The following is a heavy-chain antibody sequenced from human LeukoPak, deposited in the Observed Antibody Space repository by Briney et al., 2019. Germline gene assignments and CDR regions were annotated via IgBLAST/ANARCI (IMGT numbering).Heavy chain of an antibody. V-gene: IGHV3-23*01. J-gene: IGHJ4*02. D-gene: IGHD5-18*01. Sequence: PGGSLRLSCAASGFTFGSYAMSWVRQAPGKGLEWVSAISSSGGSTYYADSVKGRFTISRDNSKNTLYLQMNSLRAEDTAVYYCAKDEDPYNVDTSFDYWGQGTLVTVSS. CDR1: GFTFGSYA. CDR3: AKDEDPYNVDTSFDY. CDR2: ISSSGGST.